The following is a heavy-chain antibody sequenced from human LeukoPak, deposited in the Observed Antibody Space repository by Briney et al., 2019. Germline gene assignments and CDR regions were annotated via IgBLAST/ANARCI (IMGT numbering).Heavy chain of an antibody. CDR3: ARAVAGTWNDY. CDR1: GFTFSSYS. V-gene: IGHV3-21*01. CDR2: ISSSSSYI. D-gene: IGHD6-19*01. Sequence: GGSLRLSCAASGFTFSSYSMNWVRQAPGKGLEWVSSISSSSSYIYYADSVKGRFTISRDNAKYSLYLQMNSLRAEDTAVYYCARAVAGTWNDYWGQGTLVTVSS. J-gene: IGHJ4*02.